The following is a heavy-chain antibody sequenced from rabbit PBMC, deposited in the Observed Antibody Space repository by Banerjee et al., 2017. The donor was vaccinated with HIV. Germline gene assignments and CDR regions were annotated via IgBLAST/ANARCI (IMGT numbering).Heavy chain of an antibody. CDR2: INTGSTAT. CDR1: GFSFSSRYW. CDR3: ARDLAGVIGWNFNL. V-gene: IGHV1S45*01. J-gene: IGHJ4*01. Sequence: QEQLEESGGDLVKPEGSLTLTCTASGFSFSSRYWICWVRQAPGKGLEWIGCINTGSTATYYASWAKGRFTISKTSSTVTLQMTSLTAADTATYFCARDLAGVIGWNFNLWGPGTLVTVS. D-gene: IGHD4-1*01.